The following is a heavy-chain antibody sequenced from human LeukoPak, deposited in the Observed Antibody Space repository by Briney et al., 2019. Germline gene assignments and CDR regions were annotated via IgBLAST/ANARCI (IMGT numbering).Heavy chain of an antibody. CDR2: IDWDDDK. V-gene: IGHV2-70*11. D-gene: IGHD2-8*01. Sequence: SGPALVKPTQTLTLTCTFSGFSLSTSGMCVSWIRQPPGKALEWLARIDWDDDKYYSTSLKTRLTISKDTSKNQVVLTMTNMDPVDTATYYCARTYCTNGVCLLDYWGQGTLVTVSS. CDR1: GFSLSTSGMC. CDR3: ARTYCTNGVCLLDY. J-gene: IGHJ4*02.